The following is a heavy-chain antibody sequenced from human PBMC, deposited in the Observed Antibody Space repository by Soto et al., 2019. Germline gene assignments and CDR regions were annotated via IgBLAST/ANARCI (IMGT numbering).Heavy chain of an antibody. J-gene: IGHJ4*02. CDR2: IYPGDSDT. CDR3: ARKYSGSYYDYFDY. V-gene: IGHV5-51*01. D-gene: IGHD1-26*01. Sequence: GESLKISCMGSGYKVSTWHNFTSYWIAWVRQMPGEGPEWMGIIYPGDSDTRYSPSFQGQVTISADKSISTAYLQWSSLKASDTAMYYCARKYSGSYYDYFDYWGQGTMVTVSS. CDR1: GYKVSTWHNFTSYW.